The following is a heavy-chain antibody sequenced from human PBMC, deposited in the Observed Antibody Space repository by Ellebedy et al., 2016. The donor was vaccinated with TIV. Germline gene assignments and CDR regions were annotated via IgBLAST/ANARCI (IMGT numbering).Heavy chain of an antibody. V-gene: IGHV3-23*01. CDR2: ISNTGSRT. J-gene: IGHJ4*02. CDR3: AKGRGGGSDSSAPRYYFDS. CDR1: GFTFSSYA. D-gene: IGHD6-19*01. Sequence: PGGSLRLSCAASGFTFSSYAMSWVRQAPGKGLEWVSTISNTGSRTYYADSVEGRFIIYRDKSKKTLYLQMNSLRAEDTAGYYCAKGRGGGSDSSAPRYYFDSWGLGTLVTVSS.